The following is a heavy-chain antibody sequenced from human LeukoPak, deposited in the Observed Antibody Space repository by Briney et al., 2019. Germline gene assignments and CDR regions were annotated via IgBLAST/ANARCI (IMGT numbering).Heavy chain of an antibody. CDR1: GFTFSSYG. CDR2: IWYDGNNK. J-gene: IGHJ4*02. D-gene: IGHD3-16*01. CDR3: AKDYYDYVWGSSVFDY. Sequence: GGSLGLSCAASGFTFSSYGMHWVRQAPGKGLEWVAVIWYDGNNKYYADSVKGRFTISRDNSKNTLYMQMNSLRAEDTAVYYCAKDYYDYVWGSSVFDYWGQGTLVTVS. V-gene: IGHV3-33*06.